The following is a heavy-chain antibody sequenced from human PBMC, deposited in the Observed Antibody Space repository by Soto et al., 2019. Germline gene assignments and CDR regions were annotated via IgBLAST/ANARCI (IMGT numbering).Heavy chain of an antibody. J-gene: IGHJ4*02. CDR1: GGSFSGYY. CDR2: INHSGST. D-gene: IGHD2-15*01. Sequence: SETLSLTCAVYGGSFSGYYWSWIRQPPGKGLEWIGEINHSGSTNYNPSLKSRVTISVDTSKNQFSLKLSSVTAADTAVYYCARFVVADFDYWGQGTLVTVSS. V-gene: IGHV4-34*01. CDR3: ARFVVADFDY.